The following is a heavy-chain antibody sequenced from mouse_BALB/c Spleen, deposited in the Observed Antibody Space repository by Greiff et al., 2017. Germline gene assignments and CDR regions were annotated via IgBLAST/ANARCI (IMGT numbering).Heavy chain of an antibody. CDR3: ARGEYGNYGAMDY. D-gene: IGHD2-10*02. J-gene: IGHJ4*01. Sequence: QVQLKESGAELMKPGASVKISCKATGYTFSSYWIEWVKQRPGHGLEWIGEILPGSGSTNYNEKFKGKATFTADTSSNTAYMQLSSLTSEDSAVYYCARGEYGNYGAMDYWGQGTSVTVSS. V-gene: IGHV1-9*01. CDR1: GYTFSSYW. CDR2: ILPGSGST.